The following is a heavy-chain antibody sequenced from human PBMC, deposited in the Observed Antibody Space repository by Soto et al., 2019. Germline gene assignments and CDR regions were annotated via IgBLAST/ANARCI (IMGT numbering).Heavy chain of an antibody. J-gene: IGHJ4*02. Sequence: EVQLLESGGGLVSPGGSLRLSCAASGFTFSSYAMSWVRQAPGKGLEWLAGITVRGDYTYYADSVKGRFSLSRDNSRNRLDLQMNNLKVEDTALYYCAKLGTMGVFDNWGQGNLLTVSS. V-gene: IGHV3-23*01. D-gene: IGHD1-26*01. CDR2: ITVRGDYT. CDR1: GFTFSSYA. CDR3: AKLGTMGVFDN.